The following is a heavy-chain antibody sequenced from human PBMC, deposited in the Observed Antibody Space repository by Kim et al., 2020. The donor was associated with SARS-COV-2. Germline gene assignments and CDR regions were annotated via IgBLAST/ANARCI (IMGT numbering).Heavy chain of an antibody. CDR3: ARVGDILMDV. J-gene: IGHJ6*02. CDR2: TA. Sequence: TANSAQKFQGRVTITADEATSTAYMELSSLRSEDTAVYYCARVGDILMDVWGQGTTVTVSS. V-gene: IGHV1-69*01. D-gene: IGHD3-9*01.